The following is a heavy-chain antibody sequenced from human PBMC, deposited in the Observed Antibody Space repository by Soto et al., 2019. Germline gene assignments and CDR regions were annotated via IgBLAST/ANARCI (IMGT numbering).Heavy chain of an antibody. D-gene: IGHD6-6*01. Sequence: QVQLVQSGAEVKKPGASVKVSCKASGYTFTSYGISWVRQAPGQGLEWMGWISAYNGNTNYAQKLQGRVTMTTDTGTSTAYMELRSVRSDDAAVYCCARSSGSAYWFDPWGQGTLVTVSS. CDR3: ARSSGSAYWFDP. V-gene: IGHV1-18*01. CDR1: GYTFTSYG. J-gene: IGHJ5*02. CDR2: ISAYNGNT.